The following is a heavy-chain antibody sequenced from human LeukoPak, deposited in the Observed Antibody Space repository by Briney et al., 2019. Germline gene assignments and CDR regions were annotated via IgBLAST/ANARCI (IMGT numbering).Heavy chain of an antibody. J-gene: IGHJ5*02. Sequence: SETLSLTCTVSGGSISSGDYYWSWIRQPPGKGLEGIVYMYYSGSTYHNPSLKSRVTMSADTSKNQLSLKLSSVTAADTAVYYCARPYYYDSRIDPWGQGILVTVSS. D-gene: IGHD3-22*01. CDR3: ARPYYYDSRIDP. CDR2: MYYSGST. V-gene: IGHV4-30-4*01. CDR1: GGSISSGDYY.